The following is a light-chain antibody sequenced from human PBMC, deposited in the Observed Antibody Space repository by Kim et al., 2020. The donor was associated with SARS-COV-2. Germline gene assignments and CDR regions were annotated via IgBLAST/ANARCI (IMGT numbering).Light chain of an antibody. J-gene: IGLJ3*02. V-gene: IGLV3-19*01. CDR2: GKN. CDR3: NSRDSSGNHWV. CDR1: SLRSYY. Sequence: SSALTQDPAVSVALGQTVRITCQGDSLRSYYASWYQQKPGQAPVLVIYGKNNRPSGIPDRFSGSSSGNTASLTITGAPAEAEADYYCNSRDSSGNHWVFG.